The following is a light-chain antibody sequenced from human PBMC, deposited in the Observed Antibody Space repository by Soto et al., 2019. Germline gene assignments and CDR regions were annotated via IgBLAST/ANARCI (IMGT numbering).Light chain of an antibody. CDR3: QQHGSSPPWT. J-gene: IGKJ1*01. V-gene: IGKV3-20*01. Sequence: EIRLTQSPDTLSASAGERAARSCRASESVSSSYLAWCQQKPGQAPRLLIYGASSRATGIPDRFSGSGSGTDFTLTISRPEPEDFAVYYCQQHGSSPPWTFGQGTKVDIK. CDR2: GAS. CDR1: ESVSSSY.